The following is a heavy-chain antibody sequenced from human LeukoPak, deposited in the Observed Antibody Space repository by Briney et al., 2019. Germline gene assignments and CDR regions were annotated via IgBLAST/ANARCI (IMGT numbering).Heavy chain of an antibody. Sequence: ASVEVSCKASGYTFTGYYMHWVRQAPGQGLEWMGWINPNSGGTHYTQKFQDRVTMTRDTSISTAYMELSSLRSDDTAVYYCAREGAAAEDVNWFDPWGQGTLVTVSS. J-gene: IGHJ5*02. CDR2: INPNSGGT. CDR1: GYTFTGYY. D-gene: IGHD6-25*01. CDR3: AREGAAAEDVNWFDP. V-gene: IGHV1-2*02.